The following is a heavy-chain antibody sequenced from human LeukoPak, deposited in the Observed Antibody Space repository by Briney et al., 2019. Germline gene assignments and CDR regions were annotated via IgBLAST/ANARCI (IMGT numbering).Heavy chain of an antibody. CDR2: MKQEGSEK. D-gene: IGHD2/OR15-2a*01. CDR1: GFTFSGYW. V-gene: IGHV3-7*04. J-gene: IGHJ4*02. CDR3: ARFNRRYYFDY. Sequence: PGGSLRLSCAASGFTFSGYWMNWVRQAPGRGLEWVANMKQEGSEKSYVDSVKGRFTISRDNAKNSLYLQMNSLRAEDTAVYCCARFNRRYYFDYWGQGTLVTVSS.